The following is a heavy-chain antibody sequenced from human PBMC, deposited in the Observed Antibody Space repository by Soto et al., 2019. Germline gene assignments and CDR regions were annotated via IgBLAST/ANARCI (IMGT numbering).Heavy chain of an antibody. Sequence: EASVKVSCKASGYTFTGYYMHWVRQAPGQGLEWMGWINPNSGGTNYAQKFQGRVTMTRDTSISTAYMELSRLRSDDTAVYYCAREIKVLRFLDYWGQGTLVTVSS. CDR3: AREIKVLRFLDY. D-gene: IGHD3-3*01. CDR2: INPNSGGT. V-gene: IGHV1-2*02. CDR1: GYTFTGYY. J-gene: IGHJ4*02.